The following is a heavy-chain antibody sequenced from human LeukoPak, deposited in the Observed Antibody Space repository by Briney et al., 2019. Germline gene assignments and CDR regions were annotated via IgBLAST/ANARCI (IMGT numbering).Heavy chain of an antibody. V-gene: IGHV4-39*01. Sequence: SSETLSLTCTVSGGSISSSNCYWGWIRQPPGKGLEWIGSIYYSGRTYYNPSLKSRVTISVDTSKKQFSLKLSSVTAADTAVYYCARGRPDGSGSYYKFDPWGQGTLVTVSS. CDR2: IYYSGRT. CDR1: GGSISSSNCY. CDR3: ARGRPDGSGSYYKFDP. D-gene: IGHD3-10*01. J-gene: IGHJ5*02.